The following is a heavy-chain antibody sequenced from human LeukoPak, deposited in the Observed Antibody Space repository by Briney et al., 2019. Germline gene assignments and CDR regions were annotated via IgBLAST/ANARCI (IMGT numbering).Heavy chain of an antibody. CDR1: GFTFSSYA. CDR3: AKDLVGAPIDY. D-gene: IGHD1-26*01. Sequence: GGSLRLSRAASGFTFSSYAMSWVRQAPGKGLEWVSAISGSGGSTYYADSEKGRFTISRDNSKNTLYLQMNSLRAEDTAVYYCAKDLVGAPIDYWGQGTLVTVSS. CDR2: ISGSGGST. J-gene: IGHJ4*02. V-gene: IGHV3-23*01.